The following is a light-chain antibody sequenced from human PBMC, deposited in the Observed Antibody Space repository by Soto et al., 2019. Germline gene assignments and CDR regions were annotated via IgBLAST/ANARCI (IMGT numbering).Light chain of an antibody. V-gene: IGKV3-20*01. J-gene: IGKJ1*01. CDR2: GAS. CDR3: QQDRWT. CDR1: QSVSSSY. Sequence: EIVLTQSPDTLSLSPGERATLSCRASQSVSSSYLAWYQQKPGQAPRLLIYGASSRATGIPDRFSGSGSGTDFTLTISRLEPEDFAVYYCQQDRWTFGQGNKVDSK.